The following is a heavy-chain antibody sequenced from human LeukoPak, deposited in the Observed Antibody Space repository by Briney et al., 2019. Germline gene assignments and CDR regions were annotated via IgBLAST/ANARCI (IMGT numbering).Heavy chain of an antibody. V-gene: IGHV3-30*18. CDR1: GFTFSSYG. CDR3: AKVMTPEMGMDV. CDR2: ISYDGSNK. D-gene: IGHD5-24*01. J-gene: IGHJ6*02. Sequence: GGSLRLSCAASGFTFSSYGMHWVRQAPGKGLEWVAVISYDGSNKYYADSVKGRSTISRDNSKNTLYLQMNSLRAEDTAVYYCAKVMTPEMGMDVWGQGTTVTVSS.